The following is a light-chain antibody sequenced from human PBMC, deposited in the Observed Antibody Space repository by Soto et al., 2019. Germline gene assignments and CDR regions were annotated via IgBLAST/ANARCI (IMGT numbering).Light chain of an antibody. CDR1: QSITSW. CDR2: KAS. J-gene: IGKJ1*01. Sequence: DIQMTQSPSTLSASVGDRVTITCRASQSITSWLAWYQQKPGKAPKLLIYKASILESGVPSRFSRSGSGTDFTLTISLLEPDDFATYYCQHYIIYWTFGQGTKVEIK. CDR3: QHYIIYWT. V-gene: IGKV1-5*03.